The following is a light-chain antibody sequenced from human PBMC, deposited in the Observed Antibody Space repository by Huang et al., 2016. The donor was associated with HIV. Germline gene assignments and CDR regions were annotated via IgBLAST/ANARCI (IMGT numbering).Light chain of an antibody. CDR1: QDISNY. CDR3: QKYSSAPPIT. J-gene: IGKJ5*01. V-gene: IGKV1-27*01. Sequence: DIQMTQSPSSLSASVGDRVTITCRASQDISNYLAWYQQKPGKVPKLLIYAASTLQSGVPSRCSGSGSGTDFTLTISSLQPEDVATYYCQKYSSAPPITFGQGTRLEIK. CDR2: AAS.